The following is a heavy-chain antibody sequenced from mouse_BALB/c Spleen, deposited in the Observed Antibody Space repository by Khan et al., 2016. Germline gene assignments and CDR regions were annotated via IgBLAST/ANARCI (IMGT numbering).Heavy chain of an antibody. J-gene: IGHJ2*01. V-gene: IGHV3-2*02. CDR3: AREGTNWDNDYFDY. Sequence: EVQLQESGPGLVKPSQSLSLTCTVTGYSITSDYAWNWIRQFPGNKLEWMGYISYSGSTSYNPSLKSRISIPRDTSKNQFFLQLNSVTTEDTATYYCAREGTNWDNDYFDYWGQGTTLTVSS. CDR1: GYSITSDYA. D-gene: IGHD4-1*01. CDR2: ISYSGST.